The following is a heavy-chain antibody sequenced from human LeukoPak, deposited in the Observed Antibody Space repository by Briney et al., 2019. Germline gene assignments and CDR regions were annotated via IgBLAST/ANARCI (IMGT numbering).Heavy chain of an antibody. Sequence: ASVKVSCTASGGTFSSYAISWVRQAPGQGLEWMGGIIPIFGTANYAQKFQGRVTTTADESTSTAYMELSSLRSEDTAVYYCARVVVRSYSSGWYYLDYWGQGTLVTVSS. CDR1: GGTFSSYA. J-gene: IGHJ4*02. CDR3: ARVVVRSYSSGWYYLDY. CDR2: IIPIFGTA. V-gene: IGHV1-69*01. D-gene: IGHD6-19*01.